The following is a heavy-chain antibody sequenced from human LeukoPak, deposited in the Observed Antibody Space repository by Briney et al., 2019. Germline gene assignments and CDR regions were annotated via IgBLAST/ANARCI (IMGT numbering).Heavy chain of an antibody. Sequence: ASVKVSCKASGYTFTSYDTNWVRQATGQGLEWMGWMNPNSGNTGYAQKFQGRVTMTRNTSISTAYMELSSLRSEDTAVYYCARGPYCSSTSCYLRVAFDIWGQGTMVTVSS. J-gene: IGHJ3*02. V-gene: IGHV1-8*01. CDR2: MNPNSGNT. D-gene: IGHD2-2*01. CDR3: ARGPYCSSTSCYLRVAFDI. CDR1: GYTFTSYD.